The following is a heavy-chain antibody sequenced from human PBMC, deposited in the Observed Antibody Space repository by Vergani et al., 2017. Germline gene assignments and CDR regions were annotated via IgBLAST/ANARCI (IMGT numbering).Heavy chain of an antibody. Sequence: QVQLVQSGTEVKKPGASVKVSCKASGYTFNGYYIHWVRQAPGQGLEYMGWIDPNSDGTNYAQKFQGRVTMTRDTSISTSYLELSRLRSDDTAVYYCARGWSGYSTSWYFDFLGQGTLVTVSS. J-gene: IGHJ4*02. CDR1: GYTFNGYY. D-gene: IGHD6-13*01. V-gene: IGHV1-2*02. CDR2: IDPNSDGT. CDR3: ARGWSGYSTSWYFDF.